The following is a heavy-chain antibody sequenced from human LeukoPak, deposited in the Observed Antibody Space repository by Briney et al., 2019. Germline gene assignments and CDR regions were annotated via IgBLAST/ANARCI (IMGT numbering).Heavy chain of an antibody. CDR2: ISYDGSNK. CDR3: AREGGDSSGYYSYFDY. J-gene: IGHJ4*02. CDR1: GFTFSSYA. Sequence: GGSLRLSCAASGFTFSSYAMHWVRQAPGKGLEWVAVISYDGSNKYYADSVKGRFTIFRDNSKNTLYLQMNSLRAEDTAVYYCAREGGDSSGYYSYFDYWGQGTLVTVSS. D-gene: IGHD3-22*01. V-gene: IGHV3-30-3*01.